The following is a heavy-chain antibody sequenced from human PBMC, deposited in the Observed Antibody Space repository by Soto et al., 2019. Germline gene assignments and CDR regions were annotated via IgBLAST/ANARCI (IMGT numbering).Heavy chain of an antibody. Sequence: SGPTLVNPTQTLTLPCTFSGFSLGTSDSGVGAGWIRQPPGKALEWLALIYWNDDKLYSPSLKSRLTITKDTSKDQVVLTITNMDPVDTGTYYCAHTIGGGYKWDYGMDVWGRGTTVAVSS. J-gene: IGHJ6*02. D-gene: IGHD5-12*01. V-gene: IGHV2-5*01. CDR1: GFSLGTSDSGVG. CDR2: IYWNDDK. CDR3: AHTIGGGYKWDYGMDV.